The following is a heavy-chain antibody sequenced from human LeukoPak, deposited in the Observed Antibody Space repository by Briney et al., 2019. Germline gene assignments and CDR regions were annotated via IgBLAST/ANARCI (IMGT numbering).Heavy chain of an antibody. CDR3: ASLGGSGSLNCFDP. J-gene: IGHJ5*02. D-gene: IGHD3-10*01. CDR2: IYSDNT. CDR1: GFTVSSNS. V-gene: IGHV3-53*01. Sequence: PGGSLRLSCTVSGFTVSSNSMSWVRQAPGKGLEWVSFIYSDNTHYSDSVKGRFTISRDNAENTLYLQMNSLRAEDTAVYYCASLGGSGSLNCFDPWGQGSLVTVSS.